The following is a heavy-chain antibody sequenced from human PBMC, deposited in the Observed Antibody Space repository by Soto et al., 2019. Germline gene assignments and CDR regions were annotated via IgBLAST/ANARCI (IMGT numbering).Heavy chain of an antibody. V-gene: IGHV3-33*01. CDR3: ARDSASKASIAAAGEFDY. CDR2: IWYDGSNK. CDR1: GFTFSSYG. D-gene: IGHD6-13*01. Sequence: QLGGSLRLSCAASGFTFSSYGMHWVRQAPGKGLEWVAVIWYDGSNKYYADSVKGRFTISRDNSKNTLYLQMNSLRAEDTAVYYCARDSASKASIAAAGEFDYWGQGTLVTVSS. J-gene: IGHJ4*02.